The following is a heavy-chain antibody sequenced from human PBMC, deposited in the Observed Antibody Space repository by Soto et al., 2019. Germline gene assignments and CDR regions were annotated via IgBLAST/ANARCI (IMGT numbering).Heavy chain of an antibody. V-gene: IGHV1-69*13. J-gene: IGHJ5*02. CDR3: AREPNGYCSSTSCEGGYWFDP. D-gene: IGHD2-2*01. CDR1: GGTFSSYA. Sequence: SVKVSCKASGGTFSSYAISWVRQAPGQGLEWMGGIIPIFGTANYAQKFQGRVTITADESTSTAYMELSSLRSEDTAVYYCAREPNGYCSSTSCEGGYWFDPWGREPWSPSPQ. CDR2: IIPIFGTA.